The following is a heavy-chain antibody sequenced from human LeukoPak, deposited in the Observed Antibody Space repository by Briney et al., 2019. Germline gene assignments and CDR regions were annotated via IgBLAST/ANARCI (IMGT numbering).Heavy chain of an antibody. Sequence: SSETLSLTCTVSGGSISSYYWSWIRQPPGKGLEWIGYIYYSGSTYYNPSLKSRVTISVDTSKNQFSLKLSSVTAEDTAVYYCARDATYKLDNWGQGTLVTVSS. CDR2: IYYSGST. D-gene: IGHD1-1*01. J-gene: IGHJ4*02. V-gene: IGHV4-59*12. CDR3: ARDATYKLDN. CDR1: GGSISSYY.